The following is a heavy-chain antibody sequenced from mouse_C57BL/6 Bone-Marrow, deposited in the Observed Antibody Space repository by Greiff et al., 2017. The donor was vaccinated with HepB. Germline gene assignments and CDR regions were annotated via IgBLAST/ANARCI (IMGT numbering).Heavy chain of an antibody. Sequence: LINPFSSFNLSFNSTFYTFTFYCIYFLNHLPVPFLYFILYILPVIFITNYNEKFKGKATFTADTSSNTAYMQLSSLTTEDSAIYYCARALRDFHVWGTGTTVTVSS. CDR3: ARALRDFHV. CDR1: FYTFTFYC. V-gene: IGHV1-9*01. CDR2: ILPVIFIT. J-gene: IGHJ1*03.